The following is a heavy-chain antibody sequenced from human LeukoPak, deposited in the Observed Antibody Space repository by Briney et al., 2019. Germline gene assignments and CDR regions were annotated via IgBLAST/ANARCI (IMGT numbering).Heavy chain of an antibody. V-gene: IGHV4-59*08. CDR1: GGSISSYY. J-gene: IGHJ4*02. Sequence: SETLSLTCTVSGGSISSYYWSWIRQPPGKGLEWIGYIYYSGSTNYNPSLKSRVTISVDTSKNQFSLKLSSVTAADTAVYYCARSWEYYDSSGYQGDSGFDYWGQGTLVTVSS. D-gene: IGHD3-22*01. CDR3: ARSWEYYDSSGYQGDSGFDY. CDR2: IYYSGST.